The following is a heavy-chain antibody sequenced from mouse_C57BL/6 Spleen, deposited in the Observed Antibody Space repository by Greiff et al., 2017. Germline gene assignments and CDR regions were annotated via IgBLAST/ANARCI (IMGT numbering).Heavy chain of an antibody. Sequence: VQLQQSGRDLVKPGGSLKLSCAASGFTFSSYGMSWVRQTPDKRLEWVATISSGGSYTYYPDSVKGRFTISRDNAKNTLYLQMSSLKSEDTAMYYCARQRSNYLLSSYFDYWGQGTTLTVSS. V-gene: IGHV5-6*01. CDR3: ARQRSNYLLSSYFDY. D-gene: IGHD2-5*01. CDR1: GFTFSSYG. J-gene: IGHJ2*01. CDR2: ISSGGSYT.